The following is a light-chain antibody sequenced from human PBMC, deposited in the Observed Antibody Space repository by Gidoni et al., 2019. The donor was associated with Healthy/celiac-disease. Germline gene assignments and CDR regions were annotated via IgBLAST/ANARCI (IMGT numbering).Light chain of an antibody. Sequence: DIQLTQSPSFLSASVGDRVTITCRARQGISSYLAWYQQKPGKAPKLLIYAASTLQSGVPSRFSGSGSGTEFTLTISSLQPEDFATYYCQQLNSYPPGFGPGTKVDIK. CDR2: AAS. CDR1: QGISSY. CDR3: QQLNSYPPG. J-gene: IGKJ3*01. V-gene: IGKV1-9*01.